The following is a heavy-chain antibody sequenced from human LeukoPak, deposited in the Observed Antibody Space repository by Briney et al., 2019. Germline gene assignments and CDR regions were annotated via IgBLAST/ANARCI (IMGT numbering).Heavy chain of an antibody. D-gene: IGHD2-2*01. J-gene: IGHJ2*01. Sequence: PGGSLRLSCAASGFTFSSYSMNWVRQAPGKGLEWVSFISSSSSTIYYADSVKGRFTISRDNAKNSLYLQMDSLRADDTALYYCARAPAYWYFDLWGRGTLVTVSS. V-gene: IGHV3-48*04. CDR3: ARAPAYWYFDL. CDR1: GFTFSSYS. CDR2: ISSSSSTI.